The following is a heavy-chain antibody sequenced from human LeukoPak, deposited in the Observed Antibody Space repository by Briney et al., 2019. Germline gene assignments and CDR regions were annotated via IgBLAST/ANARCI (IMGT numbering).Heavy chain of an antibody. J-gene: IGHJ3*02. CDR2: IKQDGSEK. CDR1: GFTFSSYW. CDR3: ARGIAYCGGDCYFPRDDAFDI. V-gene: IGHV3-7*01. Sequence: GGSLRLSCAASGFTFSSYWMSWVRQAPGKGLEWVANIKQDGSEKYYVDSVKGRFTISRDNAKNPLYLQMNSLRAEDTAVYYCARGIAYCGGDCYFPRDDAFDIWGQGTMVTVSS. D-gene: IGHD2-21*02.